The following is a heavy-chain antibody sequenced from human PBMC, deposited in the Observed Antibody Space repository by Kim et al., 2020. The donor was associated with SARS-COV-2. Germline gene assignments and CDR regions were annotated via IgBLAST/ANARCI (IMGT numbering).Heavy chain of an antibody. Sequence: GGSLRLSCAASGFTFSSYGMHWVRQAPGKGLEWVAVIWYDGSKKYYVDSVKGRFTISRDNSKNTLYLQMNSLRSEDTAVYYCANGGSSSSWAHLYWVQGTLVTVSS. V-gene: IGHV3-33*06. CDR1: GFTFSSYG. CDR3: ANGGSSSSWAHLY. D-gene: IGHD2-2*01. CDR2: IWYDGSKK. J-gene: IGHJ4*02.